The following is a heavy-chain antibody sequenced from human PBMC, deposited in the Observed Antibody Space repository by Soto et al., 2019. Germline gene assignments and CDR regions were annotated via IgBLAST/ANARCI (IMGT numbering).Heavy chain of an antibody. CDR2: ISISSSTI. J-gene: IGHJ4*02. CDR3: ARASYDSSGYYYVLLDY. V-gene: IGHV3-48*02. CDR1: GFTFSSYS. Sequence: GGSLKLSCAASGFTFSSYSMNWVRQAPGKGLKWVSYISISSSTIYYADSVKGRFTISRDNAKNSLYLQMNSLRDEDTAVYYCARASYDSSGYYYVLLDYWGQGTLVTVSS. D-gene: IGHD3-22*01.